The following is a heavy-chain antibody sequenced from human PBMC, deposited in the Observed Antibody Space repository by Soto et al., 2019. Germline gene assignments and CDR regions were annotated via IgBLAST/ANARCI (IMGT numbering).Heavy chain of an antibody. Sequence: SETLSLTSTVAGGNIISGGYYWSWIRQHPGKGLEWIGYIYYSGSTYYNPSLKSRVTISVDTSKNQFSLKLSSVTAADTAVYYCARVEQQLDPRAFDIWGQGTMVTVSS. V-gene: IGHV4-31*03. J-gene: IGHJ3*02. CDR1: GGNIISGGYY. D-gene: IGHD6-13*01. CDR3: ARVEQQLDPRAFDI. CDR2: IYYSGST.